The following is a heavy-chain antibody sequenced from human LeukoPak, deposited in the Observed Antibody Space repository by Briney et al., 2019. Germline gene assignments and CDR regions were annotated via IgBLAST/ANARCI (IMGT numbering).Heavy chain of an antibody. CDR1: GFTFSSYS. CDR3: ARDLVVPAVDYYGSGSPYGMDV. V-gene: IGHV3-21*01. Sequence: PGGSLRLSCAASGFTFSSYSMNWVRQAPGKGLEWVSSISSSSSYIYYADSVKGRFTISRDNAKNSLHLQMNSLRAEDTAVYYGARDLVVPAVDYYGSGSPYGMDVWGQGTTVTVSS. D-gene: IGHD3-10*01. CDR2: ISSSSSYI. J-gene: IGHJ6*02.